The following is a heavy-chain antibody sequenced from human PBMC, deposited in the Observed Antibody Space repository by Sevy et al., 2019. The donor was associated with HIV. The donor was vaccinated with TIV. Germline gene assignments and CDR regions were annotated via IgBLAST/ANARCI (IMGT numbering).Heavy chain of an antibody. CDR3: AADRGGGEDDYYFYMDV. V-gene: IGHV3-11*01. D-gene: IGHD3-10*01. CDR2: ISSSGNTI. Sequence: GGSLRLSCAASGFTVSDYYMSWIRQAPGKGLEWVSYISSSGNTIYYADSVKGRFTISRDNAKKSLYLQMNSLRAEDTAVDYYAADRGGGEDDYYFYMDVWGKGTTVTVSS. CDR1: GFTVSDYY. J-gene: IGHJ6*03.